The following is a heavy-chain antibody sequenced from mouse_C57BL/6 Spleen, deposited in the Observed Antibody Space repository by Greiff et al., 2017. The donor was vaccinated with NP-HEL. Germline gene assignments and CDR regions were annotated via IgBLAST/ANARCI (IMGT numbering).Heavy chain of an antibody. D-gene: IGHD3-3*01. V-gene: IGHV1-69*01. CDR3: ARSGTGLAY. Sequence: QVQLQQPGAELVMPGASVKLSCKASGYTFTSYWMHWVKQRPGQGLEWIGEIDPSDSYTNYNQKFKGKSTLTVDKSSSTAYMQLSSLTSEDAAVYYCARSGTGLAYWGQGTLVTVSA. J-gene: IGHJ3*01. CDR1: GYTFTSYW. CDR2: IDPSDSYT.